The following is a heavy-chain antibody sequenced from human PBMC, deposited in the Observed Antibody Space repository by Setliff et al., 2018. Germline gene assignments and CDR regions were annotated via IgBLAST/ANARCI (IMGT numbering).Heavy chain of an antibody. J-gene: IGHJ4*02. D-gene: IGHD1-1*01. V-gene: IGHV1-46*01. Sequence: ASVKVSCKTSGDTFVSYYVHWVRQAPGQGLECMGLIKPGIDTATYAQKFQGRVTMTRDTSAKIVFMELNGLRSDDTAVYYCARDVTGTYNGRLEYWGLGTLVTVSS. CDR3: ARDVTGTYNGRLEY. CDR2: IKPGIDTA. CDR1: GDTFVSYY.